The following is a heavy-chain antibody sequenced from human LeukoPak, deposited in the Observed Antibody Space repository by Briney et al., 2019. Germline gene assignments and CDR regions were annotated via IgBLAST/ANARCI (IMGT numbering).Heavy chain of an antibody. CDR1: GGSISSGGYY. CDR3: ARDPLLQYCSSTSCTY. D-gene: IGHD2-2*01. Sequence: SETLSLTCTVSGGSISSGGYYWSWIRQHPGKGLEWIGYIYYSGSTYYNPSLKSRVTISVDTSKNQFSLKLSSVTAADTAVYYCARDPLLQYCSSTSCTYWGQGTLVTVSS. CDR2: IYYSGST. J-gene: IGHJ4*02. V-gene: IGHV4-31*03.